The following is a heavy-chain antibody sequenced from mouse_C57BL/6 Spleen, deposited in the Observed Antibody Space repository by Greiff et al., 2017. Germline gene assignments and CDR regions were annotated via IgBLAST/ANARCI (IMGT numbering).Heavy chain of an antibody. CDR2: INPSMGGT. D-gene: IGHD2-5*01. CDR3: ARWDYSNIDFDY. CDR1: GYHFPGYT. V-gene: IGHV1-42*01. Sequence: EVKLVESGPELVKPGASVKISCKASGYHFPGYTINGGKQSPEKSLEGIGEINPSMGGTTYNQKFKAKATLTVDTSSSTAYMQLKSLTPEDSAVYYCARWDYSNIDFDYWGQGTTLTVSS. J-gene: IGHJ2*01.